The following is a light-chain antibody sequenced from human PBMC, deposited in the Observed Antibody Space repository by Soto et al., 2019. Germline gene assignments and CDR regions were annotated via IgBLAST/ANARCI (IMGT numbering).Light chain of an antibody. CDR1: QSLLHSNGYNY. CDR2: LGS. Sequence: EIVMTQSPLSLPVTPGEPASISCRSSQSLLHSNGYNYLDWYLQKPGHSPQLLIYLGSDRASGVPDRFSGSGSGTDFTLKISRVEAEDVGVYYCMQALQTPRTFGGGTRVEIK. CDR3: MQALQTPRT. V-gene: IGKV2-28*01. J-gene: IGKJ4*01.